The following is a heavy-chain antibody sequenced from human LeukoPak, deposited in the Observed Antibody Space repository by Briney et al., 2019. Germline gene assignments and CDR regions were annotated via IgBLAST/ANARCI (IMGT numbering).Heavy chain of an antibody. J-gene: IGHJ4*02. CDR1: GFTFSRYA. V-gene: IGHV3-23*01. CDR3: AKAIRYLLIYGSGSLTRVDY. CDR2: ISGSGGST. Sequence: PGGSLRLSCAASGFTFSRYAMSWVRQAPGKGLEWVSAISGSGGSTYYADSVKGRFTISRDNSKNTLYLQMNSLRAEDTAVYYCAKAIRYLLIYGSGSLTRVDYWGQGTLVTVSS. D-gene: IGHD3-10*01.